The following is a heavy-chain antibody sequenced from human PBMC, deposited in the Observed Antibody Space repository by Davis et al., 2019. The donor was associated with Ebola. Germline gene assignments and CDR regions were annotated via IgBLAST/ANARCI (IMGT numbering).Heavy chain of an antibody. CDR2: ISYSGST. CDR3: ARGHSSSWYYFDY. Sequence: MPGGSLRLSCIVSGASISSYYWSWIRQPPGKGLEWIGYISYSGSTDYNPSLKSRVTISLDTSKTQFSLSLSSVTAADTAVYYCARGHSSSWYYFDYWGQGSLVSVSS. D-gene: IGHD6-13*01. CDR1: GASISSYY. V-gene: IGHV4-59*01. J-gene: IGHJ4*02.